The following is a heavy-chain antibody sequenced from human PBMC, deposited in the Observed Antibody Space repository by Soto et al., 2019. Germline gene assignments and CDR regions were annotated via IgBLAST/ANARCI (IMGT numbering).Heavy chain of an antibody. Sequence: PGGSLRLSCAASGFTFDDYAMHWVRQAPGKGLEWVSGISWNSGSIGYADSVKGRFTISRDNAKNSLYLQMNSLRAEDTALYYCAKDKGWRVSSGLPVYYYYGMDVWGQGTTVTVSS. CDR2: ISWNSGSI. V-gene: IGHV3-9*01. CDR3: AKDKGWRVSSGLPVYYYYGMDV. D-gene: IGHD3-22*01. J-gene: IGHJ6*02. CDR1: GFTFDDYA.